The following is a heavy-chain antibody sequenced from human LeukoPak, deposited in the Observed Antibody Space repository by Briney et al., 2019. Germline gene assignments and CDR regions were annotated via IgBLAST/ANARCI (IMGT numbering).Heavy chain of an antibody. CDR2: INTNTGNP. V-gene: IGHV7-4-1*02. D-gene: IGHD3-22*01. CDR1: GYTFTSYA. CDR3: AREAGAVVPAPYFQH. J-gene: IGHJ1*01. Sequence: ASVKVSCKAPGYTFTSYAMNWVRQAPGQGLEWMGWINTNTGNPTYAQGFTGRFVFSLDTSVSTAYLQISSLKAEDTAVYYCAREAGAVVPAPYFQHWGQGTLVTVSS.